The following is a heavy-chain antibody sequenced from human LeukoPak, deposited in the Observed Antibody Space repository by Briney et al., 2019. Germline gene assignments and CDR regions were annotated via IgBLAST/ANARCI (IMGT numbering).Heavy chain of an antibody. CDR1: GGYISTYY. Sequence: PSETLSLTCTVCGGYISTYYWTWIRQPPGKGLEWIGNIYYSGSTNYNPSLKSRVTISVDTSKNQFSLKLTSVTAADTDLYYCPRAVGATQGGHYYYYYMDVWGKGATVTVSS. CDR2: IYYSGST. D-gene: IGHD1-26*01. CDR3: PRAVGATQGGHYYYYYMDV. J-gene: IGHJ6*03. V-gene: IGHV4-59*01.